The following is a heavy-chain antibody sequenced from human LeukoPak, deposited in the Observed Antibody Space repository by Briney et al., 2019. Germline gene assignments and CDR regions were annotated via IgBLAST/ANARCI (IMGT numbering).Heavy chain of an antibody. D-gene: IGHD3-22*01. CDR3: ARDVYYYDSSHSRAFDI. CDR2: IYTSGST. Sequence: SQTLSLTCTVSGGSISSGDYYWSWIRQSAGKGLEWIGRIYTSGSTSYNPSLKSRVTISVDTSKNHFSLKLSSVTAADTAVYYCARDVYYYDSSHSRAFDIWGQGTMVTVSS. CDR1: GGSISSGDYY. J-gene: IGHJ3*02. V-gene: IGHV4-61*02.